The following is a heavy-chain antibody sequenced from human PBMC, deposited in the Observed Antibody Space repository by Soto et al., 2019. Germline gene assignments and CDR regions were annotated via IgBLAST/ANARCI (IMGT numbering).Heavy chain of an antibody. CDR1: GFTFSSYT. V-gene: IGHV3-23*01. CDR2: ISGSGGST. Sequence: GVTRRFSWSACGFTFSSYTMSWVRQAPGKGLEWVSAISGSGGSTYYADSVKGRFTISRDNSKNTLYLQMNSLRAEDTAVYYCAKGRPGVPYYYGMDVWGQGTTVTVSS. CDR3: AKGRPGVPYYYGMDV. D-gene: IGHD6-6*01. J-gene: IGHJ6*02.